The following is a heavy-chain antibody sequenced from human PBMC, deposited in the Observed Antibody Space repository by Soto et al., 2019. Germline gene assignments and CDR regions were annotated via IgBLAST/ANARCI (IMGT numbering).Heavy chain of an antibody. CDR2: IIPIFGTA. CDR3: ARLEYSSSSGVRAWRGLYYYYGMDV. Sequence: QVQLVQSGAEVKKPGSSVKVSCKASGGTFSSYAISWVRQAPGQGLEWMGGIIPIFGTANYAQKFQGRVTITADESTSTAYMELSSLRSEDTAVYYCARLEYSSSSGVRAWRGLYYYYGMDVWGQGTTVTVSS. J-gene: IGHJ6*02. CDR1: GGTFSSYA. V-gene: IGHV1-69*01. D-gene: IGHD6-6*01.